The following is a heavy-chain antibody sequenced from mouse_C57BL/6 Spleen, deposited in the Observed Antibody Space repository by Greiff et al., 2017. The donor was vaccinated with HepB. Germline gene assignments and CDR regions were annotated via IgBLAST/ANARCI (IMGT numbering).Heavy chain of an antibody. CDR1: GYTFTSYW. CDR2: IYPSDSET. Sequence: QVQLQQPGAELVRPGSSVKLSCKASGYTFTSYWMDWVKQRPGQGLEWIGNIYPSDSETHYNQKFKDKATLTVDKSSSTAYMQLSSLTSEDSAVYYCARPPYGGVYYVDYWGQGTTLTVSS. J-gene: IGHJ2*01. V-gene: IGHV1-61*01. CDR3: ARPPYGGVYYVDY. D-gene: IGHD1-1*01.